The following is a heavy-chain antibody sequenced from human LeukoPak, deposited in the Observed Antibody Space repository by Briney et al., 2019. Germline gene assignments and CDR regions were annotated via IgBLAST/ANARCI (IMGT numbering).Heavy chain of an antibody. CDR3: AKDPRITIFGVVTEDYNWFDP. J-gene: IGHJ5*02. CDR2: ISGSGGST. Sequence: PGGSLRLSCAASGFTFSSYAMSWVRQAPGKGLEWVSAISGSGGSTYYADSVKGRFTISRDNSKNTLYLQMNSLRAEDTAVYYCAKDPRITIFGVVTEDYNWFDPWGQGTLVTVSS. CDR1: GFTFSSYA. V-gene: IGHV3-23*01. D-gene: IGHD3-3*01.